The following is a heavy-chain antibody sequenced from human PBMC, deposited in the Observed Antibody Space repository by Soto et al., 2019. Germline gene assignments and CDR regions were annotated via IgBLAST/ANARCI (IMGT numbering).Heavy chain of an antibody. V-gene: IGHV1-69*13. CDR2: IIPIFGTA. Sequence: SVKVSCKASGGTFSSYAVSWMRQAPGQGLEWMGGIIPIFGTANYAQKFQGRVTITADESTSTAYMELSSLRSEDTAVYYCATMTTVTTYYFDYWGQGTLVTVSS. J-gene: IGHJ4*02. D-gene: IGHD4-17*01. CDR1: GGTFSSYA. CDR3: ATMTTVTTYYFDY.